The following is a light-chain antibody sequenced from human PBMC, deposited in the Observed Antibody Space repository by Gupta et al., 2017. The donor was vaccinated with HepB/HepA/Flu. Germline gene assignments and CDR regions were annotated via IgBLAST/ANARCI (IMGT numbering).Light chain of an antibody. J-gene: IGLJ3*02. CDR1: RSNVGAGYD. CDR2: DNT. CDR3: QSYDSSLSGSKV. V-gene: IGLV1-40*01. Sequence: QSVLTQPPSVSGAPGQRVPISCTGSRSNVGAGYDVHWYQQLPGTAPKLLIYDNTNRPSGVPDRFSASKSGTSASLAITGLQAEDEADYYCQSYDSSLSGSKVFGGGTKLTVL.